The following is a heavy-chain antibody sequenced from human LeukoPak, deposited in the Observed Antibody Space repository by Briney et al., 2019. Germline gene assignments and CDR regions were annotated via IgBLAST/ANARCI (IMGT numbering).Heavy chain of an antibody. V-gene: IGHV4-30-4*01. CDR2: IYYSGST. CDR3: AKFGFGGGHYYGFDD. Sequence: PSQTLSLTCTVSGGSISSGDYYWSWIRQPPGKGLEWIGYIYYSGSTNYNSSLKSRLTISVDPSKSQISLKLSSVSAADTAVYYCAKFGFGGGHYYGFDDWGQGTLVTVSS. CDR1: GGSISSGDYY. J-gene: IGHJ4*02. D-gene: IGHD2-21*02.